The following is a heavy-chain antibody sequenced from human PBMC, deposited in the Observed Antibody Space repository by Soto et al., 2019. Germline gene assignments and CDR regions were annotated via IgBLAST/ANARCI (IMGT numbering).Heavy chain of an antibody. D-gene: IGHD1-7*01. J-gene: IGHJ6*02. CDR3: ARGGFGTGTTPYYYGMDV. Sequence: EVQLVQSGAEVKKPGESLRISCKGSGYSFTSYWISWVRQMPGKGLEWMGRIDPSDSYTNYSPSFQGHVTISADKSISTAYLQWSSLKASDTAMYYCARGGFGTGTTPYYYGMDVWGQGTTVTVSS. CDR2: IDPSDSYT. V-gene: IGHV5-10-1*03. CDR1: GYSFTSYW.